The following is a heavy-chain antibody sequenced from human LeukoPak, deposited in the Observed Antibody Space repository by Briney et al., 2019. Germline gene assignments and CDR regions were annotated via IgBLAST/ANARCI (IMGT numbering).Heavy chain of an antibody. CDR3: ASSFWGTNWFDP. D-gene: IGHD3-16*01. CDR1: GYTFTSYY. V-gene: IGHV1-46*01. CDR2: INPSGGST. J-gene: IGHJ5*02. Sequence: ASVKVSCKASGYTFTSYYMHWVRQAPGQGLEWMGIINPSGGSTSYAQKLQGRVTMTRDTSTSTVYMELSSLRSEDTAVYYCASSFWGTNWFDPWGQGTLVTVSS.